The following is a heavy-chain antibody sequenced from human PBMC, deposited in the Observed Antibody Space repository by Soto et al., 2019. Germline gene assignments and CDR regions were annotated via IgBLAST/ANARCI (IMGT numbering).Heavy chain of an antibody. J-gene: IGHJ4*02. CDR3: AKCTSSNSCYGLYLDS. CDR2: IDGPADST. V-gene: IGHV3-23*01. D-gene: IGHD2-2*01. CDR1: TFTFSSYV. Sequence: GGSLRLSCEASTFTFSSYVMNWVRPAPGKGLEWVSGIDGPADSTTYADSVKGRFSISRDNSKSTLYLQMNNLRAEDTAVYYCAKCTSSNSCYGLYLDSGGKGTLVTVSS.